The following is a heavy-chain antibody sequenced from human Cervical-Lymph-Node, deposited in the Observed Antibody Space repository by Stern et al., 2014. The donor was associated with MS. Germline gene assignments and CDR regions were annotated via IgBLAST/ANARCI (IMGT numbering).Heavy chain of an antibody. D-gene: IGHD2-15*01. CDR1: GYNFTNYW. Sequence: EVQLVESGAEVKRPGESLKISCKGSGYNFTNYWIAWVRQMPGKVLEWMGIVYPGDSDTRYSPSFQGQVPISADKSINTAYLQWSSLKASDTAMYFCARLDCSGGSCYSGDFDYWGQGTLVTVSS. CDR3: ARLDCSGGSCYSGDFDY. V-gene: IGHV5-51*01. J-gene: IGHJ4*02. CDR2: VYPGDSDT.